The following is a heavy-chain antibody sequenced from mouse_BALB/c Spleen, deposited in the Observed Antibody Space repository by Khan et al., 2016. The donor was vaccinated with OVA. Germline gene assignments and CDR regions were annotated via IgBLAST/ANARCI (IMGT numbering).Heavy chain of an antibody. D-gene: IGHD2-1*01. CDR3: ARSPYGNFAY. CDR1: GFTFSTYA. J-gene: IGHJ3*01. V-gene: IGHV5-9-3*01. Sequence: EVELVESGGGLVKPGGSLKLSCAASGFTFSTYAMSWVRQTPEKRLEWVATISSDGDYTYFPDNVTGRFTLSRDNAKNTLCLQMTSLRSEDTAMYYGARSPYGNFAYWGQGTLVTVSA. CDR2: ISSDGDYT.